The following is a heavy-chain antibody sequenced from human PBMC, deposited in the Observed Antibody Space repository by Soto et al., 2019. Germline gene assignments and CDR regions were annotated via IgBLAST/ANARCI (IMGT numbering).Heavy chain of an antibody. V-gene: IGHV3-21*01. CDR2: ISSSSSYI. CDR1: GFTFSSYS. CDR3: ARGYQTEGIAVAGVPSGFDY. Sequence: EVQLVESGGGLVKPGGSLRLSCAASGFTFSSYSMNWVRQAPGKGLEWVSSISSSSSYIYYADSVKGRFTISRDNAKNSLYLQMNSLRAEETAVYYCARGYQTEGIAVAGVPSGFDYWGQGTLVTVSS. J-gene: IGHJ4*02. D-gene: IGHD6-19*01.